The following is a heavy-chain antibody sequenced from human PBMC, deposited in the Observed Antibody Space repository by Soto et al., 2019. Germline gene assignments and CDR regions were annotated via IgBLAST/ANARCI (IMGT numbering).Heavy chain of an antibody. D-gene: IGHD2-15*01. CDR2: MNPNSGNT. CDR1: GYTFTSYD. J-gene: IGHJ5*02. V-gene: IGHV1-8*01. Sequence: ASVKVSCKASGYTFTSYDINWVRQATGQGLEWMGWMNPNSGNTGYAQKFQGRVTMTRNTSISTAYMELSSLRSEDTAVYYCARGGYCSGGSCYGVNWFDPWGQGTLVTVSS. CDR3: ARGGYCSGGSCYGVNWFDP.